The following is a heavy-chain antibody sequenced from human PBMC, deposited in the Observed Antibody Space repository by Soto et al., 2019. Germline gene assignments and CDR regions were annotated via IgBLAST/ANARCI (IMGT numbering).Heavy chain of an antibody. V-gene: IGHV4-59*01. D-gene: IGHD3-22*01. J-gene: IGHJ1*01. CDR3: ARLGHVYYYDSSGYREYFQH. CDR2: IYYSGST. CDR1: GGSISSYY. Sequence: QVQLQESGPGLVKPSETLSLTCTVSGGSISSYYWSWIRQPPGKGLEWIGYIYYSGSTNYNPSLKSRVTISVDTSKNQFSLKLSCVTAADTAVYYCARLGHVYYYDSSGYREYFQHWGQGTLVTVSS.